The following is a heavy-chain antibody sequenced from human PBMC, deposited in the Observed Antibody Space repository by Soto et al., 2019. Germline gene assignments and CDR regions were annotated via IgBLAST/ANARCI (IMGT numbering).Heavy chain of an antibody. CDR1: GFTFSTYG. D-gene: IGHD6-19*01. CDR3: ANGYRSGWYYFDC. V-gene: IGHV3-30*18. J-gene: IGHJ4*02. CDR2: ISHDGSNK. Sequence: QVQLVESGGGVVQPGRSLRLSCAASGFTFSTYGMHWVRQAPGKGLEWVAVISHDGSNKYYVDSVKGRFTISGDNSKNPLYLQMSSLKPEDTAVYYCANGYRSGWYYFDCWGQGTLVTVSS.